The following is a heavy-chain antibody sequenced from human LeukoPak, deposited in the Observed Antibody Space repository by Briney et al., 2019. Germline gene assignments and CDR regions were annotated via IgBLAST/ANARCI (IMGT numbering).Heavy chain of an antibody. CDR1: GYTFTSYD. CDR3: ARRLGYCSSTSCLYYFDY. D-gene: IGHD2-2*01. J-gene: IGHJ4*02. CDR2: MNPNSGNT. V-gene: IGHV1-8*01. Sequence: EASVKVSCKASGYTFTSYDINWVRQATGQGLEWMGWMNPNSGNTGYAQKFQGRVTMTRNTSISTAYMELSSLRSEDTAVYYCARRLGYCSSTSCLYYFDYWGQGTLVTVSS.